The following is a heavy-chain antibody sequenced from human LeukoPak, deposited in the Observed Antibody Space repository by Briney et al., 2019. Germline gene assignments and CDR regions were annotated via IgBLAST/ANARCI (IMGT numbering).Heavy chain of an antibody. CDR2: ISAYNGNT. CDR1: GYTFTSYG. Sequence: ASVKVSCKASGYTFTSYGINWVRQAPGQGLGWMGWISAYNGNTNYAQKLQGRVTITRDTSTSTVYMELRSLRSDDTALYYCARGGDMRVVGAFDIWGQGPMVTVSS. J-gene: IGHJ3*02. D-gene: IGHD3-22*01. CDR3: ARGGDMRVVGAFDI. V-gene: IGHV1-18*01.